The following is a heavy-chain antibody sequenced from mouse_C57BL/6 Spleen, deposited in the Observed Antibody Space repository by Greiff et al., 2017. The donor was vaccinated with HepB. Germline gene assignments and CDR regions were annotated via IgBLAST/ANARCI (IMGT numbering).Heavy chain of an antibody. D-gene: IGHD1-1*01. J-gene: IGHJ2*01. CDR2: IWSGGST. V-gene: IGHV2-2*01. Sequence: QVQLQQSGPGLVQPSQSLSITCTVSGFSLTSYGVHWVRQSPGKGLEWLGVIWSGGSTDSNAAFISRLSISKDNSKSQVFFKMNSLQADDTAIYYCARNYYGSSWGFDYWGQGTTLTVSS. CDR1: GFSLTSYG. CDR3: ARNYYGSSWGFDY.